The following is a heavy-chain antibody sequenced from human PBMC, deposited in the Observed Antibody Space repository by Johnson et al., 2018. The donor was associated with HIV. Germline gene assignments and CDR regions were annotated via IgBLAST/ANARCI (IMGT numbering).Heavy chain of an antibody. Sequence: QVQLVESGGGVVQPGRSLRLSCAASGFTFSTYAMHWVRQAPGKGLEWVALISYDGSNAYYADSVKGRFTVSRDNSRNTLYLQMNSLRVDDTAVYYCAKGPAAVFGLVADIWGQGTKVTVSS. J-gene: IGHJ3*02. CDR3: AKGPAAVFGLVADI. CDR1: GFTFSTYA. D-gene: IGHD3/OR15-3a*01. CDR2: ISYDGSNA. V-gene: IGHV3-30*18.